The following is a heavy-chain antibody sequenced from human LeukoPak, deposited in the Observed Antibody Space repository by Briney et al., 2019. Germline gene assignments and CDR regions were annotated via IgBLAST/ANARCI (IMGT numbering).Heavy chain of an antibody. D-gene: IGHD6-19*01. V-gene: IGHV3-30*18. CDR3: AKDRGSGWYGIDY. J-gene: IGHJ4*02. Sequence: GGSLRLSRAASGFTFSSYGMHWVRQAPGKGLEWVAVISYDGSNKYYTDSVKGRFTISRDNSKNTLYLQMNSLRAEDTAVYYCAKDRGSGWYGIDYWGQGTLVTVSS. CDR1: GFTFSSYG. CDR2: ISYDGSNK.